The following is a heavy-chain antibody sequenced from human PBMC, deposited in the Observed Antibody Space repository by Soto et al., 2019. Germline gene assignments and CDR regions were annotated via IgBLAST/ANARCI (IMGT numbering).Heavy chain of an antibody. D-gene: IGHD2-21*01. CDR1: GGSISSYY. J-gene: IGHJ4*02. CDR2: IYYSGST. Sequence: SETLSLTCTVSGGSISSYYWSWIRQPPGKGLEWIGYIYYSGSTNYNPSLKSRVTISVDTSKNQFSLKLSSVTAADTAVYYCARSYMGPLLYWGQGTLVTVSS. CDR3: ARSYMGPLLY. V-gene: IGHV4-59*08.